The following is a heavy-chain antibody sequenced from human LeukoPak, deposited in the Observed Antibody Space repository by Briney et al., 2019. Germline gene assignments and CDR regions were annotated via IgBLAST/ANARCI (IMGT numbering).Heavy chain of an antibody. V-gene: IGHV3-48*01. CDR1: GFFFDDYA. CDR3: ARGEQDMATMSIDY. CDR2: SSSGSSTI. D-gene: IGHD5-24*01. J-gene: IGHJ4*02. Sequence: GGSLRLSCAASGFFFDDYAMNWVRQPPGKGLEWVSYSSSGSSTIYYADSVKGRFTISRDNAKNSLFLQMNSLRAEDTAVYYCARGEQDMATMSIDYWGQGTLVTVSS.